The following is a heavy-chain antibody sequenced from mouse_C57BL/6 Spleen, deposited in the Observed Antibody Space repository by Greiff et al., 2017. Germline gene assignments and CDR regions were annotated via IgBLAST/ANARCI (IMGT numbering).Heavy chain of an antibody. V-gene: IGHV5-16*01. D-gene: IGHD2-1*01. Sequence: DVQLVESEGGLVQPGSSMKLSCTASGFTFSDYYMAWVRQVPEKGLEWVANINYDGSSTYYLDSLKSRFIISRDNAKNILYLQMSSLKSEDTATYYCARESYGNYVGWYFDVWGTGTTVTVSS. CDR2: INYDGSST. J-gene: IGHJ1*03. CDR1: GFTFSDYY. CDR3: ARESYGNYVGWYFDV.